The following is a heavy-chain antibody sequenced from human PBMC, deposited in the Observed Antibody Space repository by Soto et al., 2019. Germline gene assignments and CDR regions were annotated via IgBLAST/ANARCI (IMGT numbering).Heavy chain of an antibody. V-gene: IGHV1-69*13. CDR1: GGTFSSYA. Sequence: SVKVSCKASGGTFSSYAISWVRQAPGQGLEWMGGIIPIFGTANYAQKFQGRVTITADESTSTAYMELSSLRSEDTAVYYCVKVGWGFSFGNGLDDWGQGNTVTVSS. J-gene: IGHJ6*02. CDR2: IIPIFGTA. D-gene: IGHD5-18*01. CDR3: VKVGWGFSFGNGLDD.